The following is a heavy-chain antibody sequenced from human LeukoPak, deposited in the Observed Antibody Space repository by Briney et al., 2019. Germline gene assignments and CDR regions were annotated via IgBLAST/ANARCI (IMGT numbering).Heavy chain of an antibody. CDR1: GFTFSIYG. J-gene: IGHJ6*03. Sequence: GGSLRLSCAASGFTFSIYGMSWVRRAPGKGLEWISAISDSGRSTYYADSVKGRFTISRDNSKNMLYLQMTSLRAEDTAVYYCARAYSERYGLGYYYMDVWGKGTTVTISS. CDR3: ARAYSERYGLGYYYMDV. D-gene: IGHD1-26*01. CDR2: ISDSGRST. V-gene: IGHV3-23*01.